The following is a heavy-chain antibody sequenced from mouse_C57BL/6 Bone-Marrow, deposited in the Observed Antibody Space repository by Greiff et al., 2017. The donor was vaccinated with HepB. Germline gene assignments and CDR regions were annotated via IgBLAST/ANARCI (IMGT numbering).Heavy chain of an antibody. Sequence: QVQLQQPGAELVKPGASVKMSCKASGYTFTSYWITWVKQRPGQGLEWIGDIYPGSGSTNYNEKFKSKATLTVDTSSSTAYMQLSSLTSEDSAVYYCARWRDYDEYVFYAMDYWGQGTSVTVSS. CDR1: GYTFTSYW. D-gene: IGHD2-4*01. J-gene: IGHJ4*01. CDR2: IYPGSGST. V-gene: IGHV1-55*01. CDR3: ARWRDYDEYVFYAMDY.